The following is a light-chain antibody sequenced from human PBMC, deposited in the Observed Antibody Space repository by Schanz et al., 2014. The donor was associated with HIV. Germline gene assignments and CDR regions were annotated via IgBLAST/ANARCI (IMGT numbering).Light chain of an antibody. Sequence: QSVLTQPPSVSAAPGQRVTIPCSGGAFNVGHNFVFWYQQFPGTAPKLLIYDDHERPSEIPDRFSGSKFGQSATLAIIGLQSGDEAEYYCATWDATVSAVLFGGGTKVTVL. J-gene: IGLJ2*01. CDR3: ATWDATVSAVL. CDR2: DDH. V-gene: IGLV1-51*01. CDR1: AFNVGHNF.